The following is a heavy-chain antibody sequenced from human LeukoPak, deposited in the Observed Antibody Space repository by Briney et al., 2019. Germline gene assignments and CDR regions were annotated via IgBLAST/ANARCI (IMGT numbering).Heavy chain of an antibody. CDR1: GGSFSGYY. J-gene: IGHJ6*03. CDR3: ARGLPQQHLVRHYYYYMDV. Sequence: SETLSLTCAVYGGSFSGYYWSWIRQPPGKGLEWIGEINHSGSTNYNPSLESRLTISVDTSKNQFSLKLSSVTAADTAVYYCARGLPQQHLVRHYYYYMDVWGKGTTVTVSS. CDR2: INHSGST. V-gene: IGHV4-34*01. D-gene: IGHD6-13*01.